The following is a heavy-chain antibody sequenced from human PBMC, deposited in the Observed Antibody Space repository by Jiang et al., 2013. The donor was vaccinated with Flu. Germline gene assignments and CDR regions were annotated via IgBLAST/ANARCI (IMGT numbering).Heavy chain of an antibody. V-gene: IGHV4-59*01. CDR1: GGSISSYY. Sequence: LLKPSETLSLTCTVSGGSISSYYWSWIRQPPGKGLEWIGYIYYSGSTNYNPSLKSRVTISVDTSKNQFSLKLSSVTAADTAVYYCARVGYCSGGGCQAIDYWGQGTLVTVSS. CDR2: IYYSGST. CDR3: ARVGYCSGGGCQAIDY. J-gene: IGHJ4*02. D-gene: IGHD2-15*01.